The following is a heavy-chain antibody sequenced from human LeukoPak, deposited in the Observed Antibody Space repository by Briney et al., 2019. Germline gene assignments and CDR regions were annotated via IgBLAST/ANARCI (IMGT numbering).Heavy chain of an antibody. J-gene: IGHJ3*02. CDR1: GLTFSSYG. CDR3: AREIGDGSSDAFDI. Sequence: GGSLRLSCAASGLTFSSYGMHWVRQAPGKGLEWVAVIWYDGSNKYYADSVKGRFTISRDNSKNTLYLQMNSLRAEDTAVYYCAREIGDGSSDAFDIWGQGTMVTVSS. CDR2: IWYDGSNK. V-gene: IGHV3-33*01. D-gene: IGHD5-24*01.